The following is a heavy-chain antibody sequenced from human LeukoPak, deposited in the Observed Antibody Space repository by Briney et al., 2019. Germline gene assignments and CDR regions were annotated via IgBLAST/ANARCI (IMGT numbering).Heavy chain of an antibody. CDR2: IYSSGST. CDR3: ARQLGSSWYRNQQNWFDP. CDR1: GGSISSSSYY. D-gene: IGHD6-13*01. V-gene: IGHV4-39*01. Sequence: PSETLSLTCTVSGGSISSSSYYWGWIRQPPGKGLEWIGSIYSSGSTYYNPSLKSRVTISVDTSKNQFSLKLSSVTAADTAVYYCARQLGSSWYRNQQNWFDPWGQGTLVTVSS. J-gene: IGHJ5*02.